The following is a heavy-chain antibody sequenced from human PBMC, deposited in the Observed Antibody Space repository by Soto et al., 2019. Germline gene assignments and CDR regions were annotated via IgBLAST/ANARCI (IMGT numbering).Heavy chain of an antibody. CDR2: ISAYNGNT. CDR3: AGTSGEGHIVVPVGYYYYYYGMDV. D-gene: IGHD2-21*01. V-gene: IGHV1-18*01. Sequence: ASVKVSCKASGYTFTSYGISWVRQAPGQGLEWMGWISAYNGNTNYAQKLQGRVTMTTDTSTSTAYMELRSLRSDDTAVYYCAGTSGEGHIVVPVGYYYYYYGMDVWGQ. CDR1: GYTFTSYG. J-gene: IGHJ6*02.